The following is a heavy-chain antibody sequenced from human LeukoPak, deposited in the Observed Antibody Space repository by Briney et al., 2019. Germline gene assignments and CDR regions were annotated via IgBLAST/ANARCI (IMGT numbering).Heavy chain of an antibody. Sequence: GGSLRLSCVASGFSLSTFAMSWVRQSPEKGLEWVSAICASDGYTYHADSVKGRFTMSRDISRNTVYLQMNSLRVDDTAVYFCARAPVVSCRGAFCHPLDYWGHGILITVSS. CDR1: GFSLSTFA. CDR3: ARAPVVSCRGAFCHPLDY. D-gene: IGHD2-15*01. J-gene: IGHJ4*01. V-gene: IGHV3-23*01. CDR2: ICASDGYT.